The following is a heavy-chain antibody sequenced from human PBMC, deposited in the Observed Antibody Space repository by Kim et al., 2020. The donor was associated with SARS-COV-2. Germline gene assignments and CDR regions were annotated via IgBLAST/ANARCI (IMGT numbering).Heavy chain of an antibody. Sequence: KGRFTISRDNSKNTLYLQMNSLRAEDTAVYYCAKDSSHARGHSYDYYFDYWGQGTLVTVSS. V-gene: IGHV3-30*02. D-gene: IGHD5-18*01. CDR3: AKDSSHARGHSYDYYFDY. J-gene: IGHJ4*02.